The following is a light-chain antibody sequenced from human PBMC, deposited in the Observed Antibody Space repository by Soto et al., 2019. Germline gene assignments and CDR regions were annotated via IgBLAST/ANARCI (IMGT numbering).Light chain of an antibody. Sequence: DIQMTQSPSSLSASVGDRVTITCRASQSISSYLNWYQQKPRKAPKLLIYAASSLQSGVPSRFSGSGSGTDLTLTISSLQPHDFATYYCQQSYSTLLTFGGETKVEIK. CDR3: QQSYSTLLT. CDR2: AAS. V-gene: IGKV1-39*01. J-gene: IGKJ4*01. CDR1: QSISSY.